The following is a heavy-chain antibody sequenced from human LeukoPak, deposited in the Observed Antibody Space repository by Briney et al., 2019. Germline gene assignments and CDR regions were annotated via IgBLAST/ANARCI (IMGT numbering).Heavy chain of an antibody. Sequence: GGSLRLSCAASGFTFSSYWMSWVRQAPGKGLEWVANIKQDGSEKQYVDSVKGRFTISRDNAKKSLYLQMNSLRAEDTAVYYCARDRHRNDLEYWGQGTLVTVSS. CDR2: IKQDGSEK. CDR3: ARDRHRNDLEY. D-gene: IGHD1-14*01. V-gene: IGHV3-7*04. J-gene: IGHJ4*02. CDR1: GFTFSSYW.